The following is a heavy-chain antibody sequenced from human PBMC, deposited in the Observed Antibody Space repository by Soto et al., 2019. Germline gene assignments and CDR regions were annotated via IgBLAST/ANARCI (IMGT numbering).Heavy chain of an antibody. Sequence: LSLTCTVSGGSISSGGYYWSWIRQHPGKGLEWIGYIYYSGSTYYNPSLKSRVTISVDTSKNQFSLKLSSVTAADTAVYYCARAGMNYDNEDAFDIWGQGTMVT. J-gene: IGHJ3*02. CDR1: GGSISSGGYY. CDR3: ARAGMNYDNEDAFDI. CDR2: IYYSGST. V-gene: IGHV4-31*03. D-gene: IGHD1-7*01.